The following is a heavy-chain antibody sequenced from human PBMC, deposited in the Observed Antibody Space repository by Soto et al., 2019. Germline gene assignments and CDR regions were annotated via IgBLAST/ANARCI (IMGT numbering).Heavy chain of an antibody. V-gene: IGHV3-33*01. CDR3: ARGERTTGTQPAFDI. CDR1: GFTFSSYG. Sequence: HPGGSLRLSCAASGFTFSSYGMHWVRQAPGKGLEWVAVIWYDGSNKYYADSVKGRFTISRDNSKNTLYLQMNSLRAEDTAVYYCARGERTTGTQPAFDIWGQGTMVTVSS. D-gene: IGHD1-1*01. J-gene: IGHJ3*02. CDR2: IWYDGSNK.